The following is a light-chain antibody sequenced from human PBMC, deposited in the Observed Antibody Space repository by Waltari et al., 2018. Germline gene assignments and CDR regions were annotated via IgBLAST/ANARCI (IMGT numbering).Light chain of an antibody. CDR2: LGS. CDR3: MHSLQTPWT. V-gene: IGKV2-28*01. J-gene: IGKJ1*01. CDR1: QSLRHSNGYNY. Sequence: DIVMTQSPLSLPVTTGEPASISCTSSQSLRHSNGYNYLGWYLQKPGQSPQLLIYLGSNRASGVPDRFSGSGSGTDFTLKISRLEAEDVGVYFCMHSLQTPWTFGQGTRVEIK.